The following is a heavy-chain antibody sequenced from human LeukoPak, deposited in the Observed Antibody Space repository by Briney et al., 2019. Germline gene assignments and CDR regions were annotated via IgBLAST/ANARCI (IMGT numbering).Heavy chain of an antibody. V-gene: IGHV4-59*01. D-gene: IGHD5-12*01. Sequence: SETLSLTCTVSGGSISSYYWGWIRQPPGKGLECIGYIYYSGSTNYNSSLTSRVTISIDTSKNQFSLKLSSVTAADTAVYYCTREGSGHDLLWFDPWGQGTLVTVSS. CDR3: TREGSGHDLLWFDP. J-gene: IGHJ5*02. CDR1: GGSISSYY. CDR2: IYYSGST.